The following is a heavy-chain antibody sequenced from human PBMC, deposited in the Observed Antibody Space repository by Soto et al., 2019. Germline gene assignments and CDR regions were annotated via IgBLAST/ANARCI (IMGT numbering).Heavy chain of an antibody. CDR2: ISYDGSNK. Sequence: SRRLACAASGFSFSSYGRHWVRQAPGKVLEWVAVISYDGSNKYYADSVKGRFTISRDNSKNKLYLQMNSLRAEDTAVYYCAKGGGDDAFDIWGQGTMVTVS. J-gene: IGHJ3*02. CDR3: AKGGGDDAFDI. V-gene: IGHV3-30*18. CDR1: GFSFSSYG. D-gene: IGHD6-25*01.